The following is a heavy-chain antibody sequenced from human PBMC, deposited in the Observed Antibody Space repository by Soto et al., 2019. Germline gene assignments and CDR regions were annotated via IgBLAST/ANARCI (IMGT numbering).Heavy chain of an antibody. CDR3: ARDQGFGELLYLNYYYYMDV. J-gene: IGHJ6*03. D-gene: IGHD3-10*01. Sequence: GGSLRLSCAASGFTFSSYGMNWVRQAPGKGLEWVSYISSSSSTIYYADSVKGRFTISRDNAKNSLYLQMNSLRAEDTAVYYCARDQGFGELLYLNYYYYMDVWGKGTTVTVSS. CDR1: GFTFSSYG. V-gene: IGHV3-48*01. CDR2: ISSSSSTI.